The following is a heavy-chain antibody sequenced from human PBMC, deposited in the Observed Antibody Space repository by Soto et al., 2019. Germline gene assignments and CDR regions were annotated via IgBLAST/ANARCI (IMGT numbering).Heavy chain of an antibody. V-gene: IGHV4-39*01. CDR3: ARGVNEWGSFSLIAPYMDV. D-gene: IGHD1-26*01. Sequence: SETLSLTCTVSGGSISSSSYYWGWIRQPPGKGLEWIGSIYYSGSTYYNPSLKSRVTISVDTSKNQFSLKLSSVTAADTAVYYCARGVNEWGSFSLIAPYMDVWGKGTTVTVSS. CDR2: IYYSGST. CDR1: GGSISSSSYY. J-gene: IGHJ6*03.